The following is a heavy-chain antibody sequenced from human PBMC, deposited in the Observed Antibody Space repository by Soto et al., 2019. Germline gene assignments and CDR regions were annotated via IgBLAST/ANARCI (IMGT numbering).Heavy chain of an antibody. CDR3: ARGVLEWLLRDSYYYYMDV. CDR2: IDDTGST. CDR1: GDSISSSY. V-gene: IGHV4-59*01. D-gene: IGHD3-3*01. Sequence: QVQLQESGPGLVKPSETLSLTCTVSGDSISSSYWNWIRQAPGKGLEWIGYIDDTGSTNYNPSLKSRVTLSVAPSNNQYSLKLSSVTAAATAVYYCARGVLEWLLRDSYYYYMDVWGKGTTVTVSS. J-gene: IGHJ6*03.